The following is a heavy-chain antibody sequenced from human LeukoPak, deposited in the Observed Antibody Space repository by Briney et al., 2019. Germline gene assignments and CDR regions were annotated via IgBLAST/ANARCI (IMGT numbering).Heavy chain of an antibody. D-gene: IGHD3-10*01. V-gene: IGHV1-69*01. CDR2: IIRIFGTA. J-gene: IGHJ6*04. Sequence: GSSVKVSCKASGGTFSSYAISWVRQAPGQGLEWMGGIIRIFGTANYAQKFQGRVTITADASTSTAYMELSSLRSEDTAVYYCARSESPVWFAESQIYYYGMDVWGKGTTVTVSS. CDR3: ARSESPVWFAESQIYYYGMDV. CDR1: GGTFSSYA.